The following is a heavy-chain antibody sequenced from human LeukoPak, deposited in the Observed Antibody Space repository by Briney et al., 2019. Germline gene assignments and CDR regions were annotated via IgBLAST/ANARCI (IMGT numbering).Heavy chain of an antibody. V-gene: IGHV1-2*02. CDR3: ARGVAVTDRARFFDY. CDR1: GYTFTDYY. CDR2: INPKRGVT. D-gene: IGHD4-11*01. Sequence: GASVKVSCKASGYTFTDYYVHWVRQAPGQGLEWMGWINPKRGVTNSAQKFQGRVTMTRDTSISTIYMELRSLISDDTAASYCARGVAVTDRARFFDYWGQGTLVTVSS. J-gene: IGHJ4*02.